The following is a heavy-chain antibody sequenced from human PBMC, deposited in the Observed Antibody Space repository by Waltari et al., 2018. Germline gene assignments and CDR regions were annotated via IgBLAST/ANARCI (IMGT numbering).Heavy chain of an antibody. CDR2: IIPIVGTA. CDR1: GGTFSSSA. CDR3: ARGGIVVVTPHAFEI. J-gene: IGHJ3*02. D-gene: IGHD2-21*02. Sequence: QVQLVQSGAEVKKPGSSVKVSCKASGGTFSSSAISWVRQAPGQGLAWMGWIIPIVGTAKYAQKCQGRVTITADESTSTAYMELSSLRSEDTAVYYCARGGIVVVTPHAFEIWGQGTMVTVSS. V-gene: IGHV1-69*01.